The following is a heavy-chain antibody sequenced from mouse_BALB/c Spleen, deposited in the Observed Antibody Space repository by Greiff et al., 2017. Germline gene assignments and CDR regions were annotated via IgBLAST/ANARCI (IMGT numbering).Heavy chain of an antibody. CDR3: ARIYYYGSSYFFFDN. V-gene: IGHV2-6-7*01. J-gene: IGHJ2*01. D-gene: IGHD1-1*01. CDR1: GFSLTGYG. CDR2: IWGDGST. Sequence: QVQLQQSGPGLVAPSQSLSITCTVSGFSLTGYGVNWVRQPPGKGLEWLGMIWGDGSTDYNSALKSRLSISKDNSKSQVFLKMNSLQTDDTARYYCARIYYYGSSYFFFDNWGQGTTLTVSS.